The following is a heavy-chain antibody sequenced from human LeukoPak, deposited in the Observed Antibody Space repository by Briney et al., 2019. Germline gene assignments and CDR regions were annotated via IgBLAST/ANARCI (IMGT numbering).Heavy chain of an antibody. D-gene: IGHD1-14*01. Sequence: SETLSLTCTVSGGSISSHYWSWIRQPPGKGLEWIGYIYYSGSTNYNPSLKSRVTISVDTSKNQFSLKLSSVTAADTAVYYCARAGRYNRNHPSYWGQGTLVTVSS. J-gene: IGHJ4*02. CDR2: IYYSGST. V-gene: IGHV4-59*11. CDR3: ARAGRYNRNHPSY. CDR1: GGSISSHY.